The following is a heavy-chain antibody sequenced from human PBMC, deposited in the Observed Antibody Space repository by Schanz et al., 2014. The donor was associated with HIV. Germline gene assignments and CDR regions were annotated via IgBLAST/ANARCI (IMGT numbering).Heavy chain of an antibody. CDR1: GFTFTDYA. J-gene: IGHJ5*02. CDR2: ISWHGYTV. Sequence: VQLVESGGGVVQPGRSLRLSCAASGFTFTDYAMHWVRQVPGKGLEWVAGISWHGYTVGYADSVKGRFTISRDNSRNALYLHMNSLRADDTAIYYCVKAYSSGFSGAGSWGQGALVTVSS. CDR3: VKAYSSGFSGAGS. V-gene: IGHV3-9*01. D-gene: IGHD5-18*01.